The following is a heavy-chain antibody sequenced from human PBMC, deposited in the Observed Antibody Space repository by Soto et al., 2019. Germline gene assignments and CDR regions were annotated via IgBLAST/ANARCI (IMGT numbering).Heavy chain of an antibody. CDR1: GGSISSSSYY. CDR3: ARRGDIVVVVAATAFDI. D-gene: IGHD2-15*01. J-gene: IGHJ3*02. Sequence: SETLSLTCTVSGGSISSSSYYWGWIRQPPGKGLEWIGSIYYSGSTYYNPSLKSRVTISVDTSKNQFSLKLSSVTAADTAVYYCARRGDIVVVVAATAFDIWGQGTMVTVSS. V-gene: IGHV4-39*01. CDR2: IYYSGST.